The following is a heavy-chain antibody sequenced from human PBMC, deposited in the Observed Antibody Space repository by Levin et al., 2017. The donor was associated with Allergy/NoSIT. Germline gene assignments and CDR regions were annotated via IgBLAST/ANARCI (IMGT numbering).Heavy chain of an antibody. J-gene: IGHJ3*02. D-gene: IGHD4-11*01. Sequence: KSSETLSLTCAVSGGSISSGGYSWSWIRQPPGKGLEWIGYIYHSGSTYYNPSLKSRVTISVDRSKNQFSLKLSSVTAADTAVYYCARGIHDYSNLGWAFDIWGQGTMVTVSS. CDR2: IYHSGST. CDR3: ARGIHDYSNLGWAFDI. CDR1: GGSISSGGYS. V-gene: IGHV4-30-2*01.